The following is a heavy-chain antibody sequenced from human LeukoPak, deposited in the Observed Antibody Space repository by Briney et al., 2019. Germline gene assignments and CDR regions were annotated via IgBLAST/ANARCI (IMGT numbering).Heavy chain of an antibody. CDR1: GYAFTRYY. D-gene: IGHD3-22*01. Sequence: ASVKVSCKASGYAFTRYYIHWLRQAPAQGLAWMGIINPSGGGTSNAQKFQGRVTMTRDTSTSTVYMEVSSLTSEDTAVYYCASASGYYAPPDCWGQGTLVTVSS. J-gene: IGHJ4*02. CDR3: ASASGYYAPPDC. V-gene: IGHV1-46*01. CDR2: INPSGGGT.